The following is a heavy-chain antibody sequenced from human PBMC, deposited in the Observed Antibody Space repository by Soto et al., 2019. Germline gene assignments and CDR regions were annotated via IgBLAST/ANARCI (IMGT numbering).Heavy chain of an antibody. V-gene: IGHV1-69*02. CDR1: GGSFGSNS. D-gene: IGHD4-17*01. CDR3: SVAEDGDYRYPRNDDFEI. CDR2: IIPILDMT. J-gene: IGHJ3*02. Sequence: QVQLVQSGAEVKKPGSSVKVSCKASGGSFGSNSITWVRQAPGQGLEWMGRIIPILDMTNYPQTFQDRVKITADKSTSTVYMDLSSLTSEDTAIYYCSVAEDGDYRYPRNDDFEIWGQGTKVTVSS.